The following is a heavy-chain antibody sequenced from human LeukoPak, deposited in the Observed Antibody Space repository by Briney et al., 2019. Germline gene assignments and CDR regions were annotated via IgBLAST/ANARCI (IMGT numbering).Heavy chain of an antibody. J-gene: IGHJ4*01. D-gene: IGHD3-10*01. Sequence: PSETLSLTCAVYGGSFSGYYWSWIRQPPGKGLEWIGEINHSGSTNYNPSLKSRVTLSVDTSKKHFSLKLGSVTAADTAVYYCVRGFGLTTLWGQGALVTVSP. CDR2: INHSGST. V-gene: IGHV4-34*01. CDR1: GGSFSGYY. CDR3: VRGFGLTTL.